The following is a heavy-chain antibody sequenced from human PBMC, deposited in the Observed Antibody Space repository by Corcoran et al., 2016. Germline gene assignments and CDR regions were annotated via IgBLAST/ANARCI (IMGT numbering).Heavy chain of an antibody. CDR2: INPNSGGT. D-gene: IGHD4-4*01. J-gene: IGHJ6*02. V-gene: IGHV1-2*04. CDR1: GYAFTGDY. Sequence: QVQLEQCGAEVKKPGAKVNVSYKASGYAFTGDYMRGVRQTPGQGRGWMGWINPNSGGTNYAQKFRGWVTISGDTSISTAYIELSRLRSDDTAVYYCARDTVTTNYYYCGMDVCGQGTTVTVSS. CDR3: ARDTVTTNYYYCGMDV.